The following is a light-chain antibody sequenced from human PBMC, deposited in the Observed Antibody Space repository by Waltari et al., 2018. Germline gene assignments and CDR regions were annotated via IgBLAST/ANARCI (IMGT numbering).Light chain of an antibody. CDR2: KAS. CDR3: QQYNSYPCY. V-gene: IGKV1-5*03. CDR1: QSISSW. J-gene: IGKJ3*01. Sequence: DFQMTQSPSTLSASVGDRVTLTCRASQSISSWLAWYQQKPGKAPKLLIYKASSLESGVPSRFSGSGSATEFTLTLSSLQPDDFATYYCQQYNSYPCYFGPGTKVDIK.